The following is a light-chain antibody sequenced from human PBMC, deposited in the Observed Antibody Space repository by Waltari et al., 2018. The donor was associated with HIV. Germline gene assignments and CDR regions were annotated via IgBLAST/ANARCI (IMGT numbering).Light chain of an antibody. J-gene: IGLJ2*01. CDR2: EGS. Sequence: QSALAQPPSASVSPGQSVTISCTGTSSDVGGYSYVSWYQQHPGKAPKLMIYEGSKRPSGVPERFSGSKSGNAASLPVSGLQAGDEADYYCSSYAGSNNVIFGGGTKLTVL. V-gene: IGLV2-8*01. CDR1: SSDVGGYSY. CDR3: SSYAGSNNVI.